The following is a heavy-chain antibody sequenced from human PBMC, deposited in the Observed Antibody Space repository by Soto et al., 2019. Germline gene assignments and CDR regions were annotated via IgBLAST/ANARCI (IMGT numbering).Heavy chain of an antibody. J-gene: IGHJ4*02. V-gene: IGHV3-23*01. CDR3: AKGGQTTVTTYAWFDY. CDR2: ISGSGGST. CDR1: GFTFSSYA. Sequence: GGSLRLSCAASGFTFSSYAMSWVRQAPGKGLEWVSAISGSGGSTYYADSVKGRFTISRDNSKNTLYLQMNSLRAEDTAVYYCAKGGQTTVTTYAWFDYWGQGTLVTVSS. D-gene: IGHD4-17*01.